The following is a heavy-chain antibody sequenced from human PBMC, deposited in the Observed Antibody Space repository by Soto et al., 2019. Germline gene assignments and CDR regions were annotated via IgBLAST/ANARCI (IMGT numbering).Heavy chain of an antibody. CDR3: ANGKVFWGV. D-gene: IGHD3-16*01. CDR2: LSGSGDAA. CDR1: GFTFSTYF. V-gene: IGHV3-23*04. J-gene: IGHJ6*02. Sequence: EVQLVESGGSLVQPGGSLTLSCAASGFTFSTYFMSWVRLTPGKRPEWISALSGSGDAAFYADSVRGRFTISRDNSKNTLYLQMRSLRAEDTATYYCANGKVFWGVWGQGTTVIVSS.